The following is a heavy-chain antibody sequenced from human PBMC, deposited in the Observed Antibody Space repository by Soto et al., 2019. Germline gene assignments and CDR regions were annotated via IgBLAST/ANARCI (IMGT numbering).Heavy chain of an antibody. CDR1: GFTFSDHY. Sequence: PXGSLRLSFASSGFTFSDHYMDWVRQAPGKGLEWVGRTRNKANSYTTEYAASVKGRFTISRDDSKNSLYLQMNSLKTEDTAVYYCARGTNGMDVWGQGTTVTVSS. CDR3: ARGTNGMDV. J-gene: IGHJ6*02. CDR2: TRNKANSYTT. V-gene: IGHV3-72*01.